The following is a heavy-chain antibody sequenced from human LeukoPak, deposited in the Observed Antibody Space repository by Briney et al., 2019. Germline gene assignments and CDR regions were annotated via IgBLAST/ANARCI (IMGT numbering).Heavy chain of an antibody. CDR3: TGISLLNCGGDCYLAEYFQH. CDR1: GFTVSNAW. Sequence: KTGGSLRLSCAASGFTVSNAWMSWVRQAPGKGLEWVGRIKSKTGGGTTDYAAPVKGRFTISRDDSKNTLYLQMNSLKTEDTAVYYCTGISLLNCGGDCYLAEYFQHWGQGTLVTVSS. D-gene: IGHD2-21*02. V-gene: IGHV3-15*01. CDR2: IKSKTGGGTT. J-gene: IGHJ1*01.